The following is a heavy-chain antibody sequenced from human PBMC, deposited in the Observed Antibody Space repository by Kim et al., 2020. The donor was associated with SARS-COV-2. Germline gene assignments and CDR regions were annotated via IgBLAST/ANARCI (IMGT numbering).Heavy chain of an antibody. CDR3: AKGGRYYYDSSGYWNYY. J-gene: IGHJ6*01. Sequence: GGSLRLSCAASGFTFDDYAMHWVRQAPGKGLEWVSGISWNSGSIGYADSVKGRFTISRDNAKNSLYLQMNSLRAEDTALYYCAKGGRYYYDSSGYWNYY. CDR1: GFTFDDYA. D-gene: IGHD3-22*01. CDR2: ISWNSGSI. V-gene: IGHV3-9*01.